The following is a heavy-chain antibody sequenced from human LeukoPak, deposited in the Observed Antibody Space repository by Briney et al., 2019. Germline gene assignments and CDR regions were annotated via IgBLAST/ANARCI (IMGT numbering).Heavy chain of an antibody. CDR1: GYTFTNYA. J-gene: IGHJ4*02. Sequence: ASVKASCKASGYTFTNYAMHWVRQAPGQRLKGMGWINAGNGNTKYSQDFQGRVTITRDTSASTAYMELSSLRSEDMAVYYCAREVSSGWYLNDYWGQGTLVSVSS. D-gene: IGHD6-19*01. CDR2: INAGNGNT. CDR3: AREVSSGWYLNDY. V-gene: IGHV1-3*03.